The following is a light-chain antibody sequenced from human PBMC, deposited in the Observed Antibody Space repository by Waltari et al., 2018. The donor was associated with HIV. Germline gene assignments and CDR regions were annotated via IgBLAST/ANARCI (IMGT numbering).Light chain of an antibody. CDR3: SSYTSSSTDVV. Sequence: QSALTQPASVSGSPGQSITISCTGTSSDVGGYNYVSWYQQHPCTAPKLMIYEVSNRPSGFSNRFSGSKSGNTASLTISGLQAEDEADYYCSSYTSSSTDVVFGGGTKLTVL. CDR2: EVS. V-gene: IGLV2-14*01. CDR1: SSDVGGYNY. J-gene: IGLJ2*01.